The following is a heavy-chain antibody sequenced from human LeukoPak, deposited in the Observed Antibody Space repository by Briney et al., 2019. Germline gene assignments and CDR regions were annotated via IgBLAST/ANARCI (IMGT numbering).Heavy chain of an antibody. V-gene: IGHV3-30*18. J-gene: IGHJ4*02. CDR1: GFTFSSYG. Sequence: GGSLRLSCAASGFTFSSYGMHWVRQAPGKGLEWVAVISYDGSNKYYADSVKGRFTISRDNSKNTLYLQMNSLRAEDTAVYYCGKDGFYYDSSGYSDYFDYWGQGTLVTVSS. D-gene: IGHD3-22*01. CDR3: GKDGFYYDSSGYSDYFDY. CDR2: ISYDGSNK.